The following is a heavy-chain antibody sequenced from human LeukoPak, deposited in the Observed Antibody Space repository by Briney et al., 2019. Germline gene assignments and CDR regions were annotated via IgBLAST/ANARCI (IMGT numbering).Heavy chain of an antibody. CDR1: GGTFSSYA. D-gene: IGHD6-19*01. J-gene: IGHJ3*01. V-gene: IGHV1-18*01. CDR2: VSAYNGDT. CDR3: ARDAPQWRNAFDF. Sequence: ASVKVSCKASGGTFSSYAISWVRQAPGQGLEWMGWVSAYNGDTNYAQKFQGRVTMTTDTSTSTAYMELRSLRSDDTAVYYCARDAPQWRNAFDFWGHGTMVTVSS.